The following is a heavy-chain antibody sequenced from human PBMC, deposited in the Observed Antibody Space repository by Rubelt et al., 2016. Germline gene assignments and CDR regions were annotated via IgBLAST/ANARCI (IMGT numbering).Heavy chain of an antibody. D-gene: IGHD6-13*01. J-gene: IGHJ6*02. CDR3: AREYSSTWYDGMDV. Sequence: INWVRQAPGQGPEWMGIINPSGGNTNYAQKFQGRVTMTRDTSTGTVYMELSSLRSEDTAVYYCAREYSSTWYDGMDVWGQGTTVTVSS. V-gene: IGHV1-46*01. CDR2: INPSGGNT.